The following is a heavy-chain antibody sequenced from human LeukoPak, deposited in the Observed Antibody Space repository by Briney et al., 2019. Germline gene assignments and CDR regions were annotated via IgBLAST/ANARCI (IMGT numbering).Heavy chain of an antibody. J-gene: IGHJ6*03. Sequence: PSETLSLTCAVSGYSISNGYYWVWIRQPPGRGLEWIGSLYHSDSAYYNTSLRSRVSMSADTSKNQFSLTLSFVTAADTAVYYCARNSPEWSHLRYFHYYYMDVWSKGTTVTVSS. CDR2: LYHSDSA. V-gene: IGHV4-38-2*01. CDR3: ARNSPEWSHLRYFHYYYMDV. CDR1: GYSISNGYY. D-gene: IGHD3-3*01.